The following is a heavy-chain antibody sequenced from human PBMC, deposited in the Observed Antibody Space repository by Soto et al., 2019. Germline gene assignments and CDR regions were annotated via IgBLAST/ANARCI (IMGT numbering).Heavy chain of an antibody. D-gene: IGHD3-10*01. J-gene: IGHJ6*02. CDR3: ARDNPIWFGVQLYYYYYGMDV. CDR2: IKQDGSEK. Sequence: PGGSLRLSCAASGFTFSSYWMSWVRQAPGKGLEWVANIKQDGSEKYYVDSVKGRFTISRDNAKNSLYLQMNSLRAEDTAVYYCARDNPIWFGVQLYYYYYGMDVWGQGTTVTVSS. V-gene: IGHV3-7*04. CDR1: GFTFSSYW.